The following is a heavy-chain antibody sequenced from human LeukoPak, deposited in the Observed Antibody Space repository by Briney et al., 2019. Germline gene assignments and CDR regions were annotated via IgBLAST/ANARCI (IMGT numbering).Heavy chain of an antibody. Sequence: GASVKVSCKVSGYTLTELSMHWVRQAPGKGLEWMGGFDPEDGETIYAQKFQGRVTVTEDTSTDTAYMELSSLRSEDTAVYYCATASVGYCSGGSCYYFDYWGQGTLVTVSS. CDR3: ATASVGYCSGGSCYYFDY. CDR2: FDPEDGET. V-gene: IGHV1-24*01. CDR1: GYTLTELS. J-gene: IGHJ4*02. D-gene: IGHD2-15*01.